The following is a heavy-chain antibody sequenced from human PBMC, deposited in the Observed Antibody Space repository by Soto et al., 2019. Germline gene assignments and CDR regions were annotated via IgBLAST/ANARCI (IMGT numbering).Heavy chain of an antibody. CDR3: ATLSITSRPFDH. D-gene: IGHD6-6*01. Sequence: QVQLVESGGGVVQPGKSLRLSCAASGFTFKTYGMHWVRQAPGKGLEWLAVIAFDGSNNYTADSVKGRFTISRDNSRNTLYLQMDSLRPQDTAMYYCATLSITSRPFDHWGQGTLVPVSS. V-gene: IGHV3-30*03. CDR2: IAFDGSNN. J-gene: IGHJ4*02. CDR1: GFTFKTYG.